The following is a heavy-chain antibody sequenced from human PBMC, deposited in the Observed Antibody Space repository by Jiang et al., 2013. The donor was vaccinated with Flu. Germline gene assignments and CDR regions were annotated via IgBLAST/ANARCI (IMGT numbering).Heavy chain of an antibody. D-gene: IGHD4-17*01. CDR3: ARFGYGDYLLGYYYGMDV. V-gene: IGHV4-59*01. Sequence: GPGLVKPSETLSLTCTVSGGSISSYYWSWIRQPPGKGLEWIGYIYYSGSTNYNPSLKSRVTISVDRSKNQFSLKLSSVTAADTAVYYCARFGYGDYLLGYYYGMDVWGQGTTVTVSS. J-gene: IGHJ6*02. CDR2: IYYSGST. CDR1: GGSISSYY.